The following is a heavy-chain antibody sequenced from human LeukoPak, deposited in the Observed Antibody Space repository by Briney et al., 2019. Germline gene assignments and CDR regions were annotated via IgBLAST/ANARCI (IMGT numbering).Heavy chain of an antibody. D-gene: IGHD3-22*01. CDR1: GYSFTSYW. CDR3: ARPLYYYDSSGYYEPAFDI. Sequence: GESLKISCKGSGYSFTSYWIGWVRQMPEKGLEWMGIIYPGDSDTRYSPSFQGQVTISADKSISTAYLQWSSLKASDTAMYYCARPLYYYDSSGYYEPAFDIWGQGTMVTVSS. J-gene: IGHJ3*02. CDR2: IYPGDSDT. V-gene: IGHV5-51*01.